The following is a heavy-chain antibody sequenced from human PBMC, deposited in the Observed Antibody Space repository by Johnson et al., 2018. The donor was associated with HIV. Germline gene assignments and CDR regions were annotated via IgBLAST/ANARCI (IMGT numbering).Heavy chain of an antibody. CDR3: ARALTTDAFDI. CDR1: GFTFSSYG. CDR2: ISYDGSNK. Sequence: QVQLVESGGGVVQPGRSLRLSCAASGFTFSSYGMHWVRQAPGKGLEWVAVISYDGSNKYYADSVKGRFTISRDNSKNTLYLQMNSLRAEDTAVYYCARALTTDAFDIWGQGTMVTVS. D-gene: IGHD4-17*01. V-gene: IGHV3-30*03. J-gene: IGHJ3*02.